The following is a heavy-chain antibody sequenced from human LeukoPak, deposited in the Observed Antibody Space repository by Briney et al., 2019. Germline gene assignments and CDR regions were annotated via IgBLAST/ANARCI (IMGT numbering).Heavy chain of an antibody. CDR2: ISGSGAST. V-gene: IGHV3-23*01. Sequence: GGSLRLSCAVSGFTFSSYAMSWVRQDPGKGMEWVSGISGSGASTYYADSVKGRFTISRDNTKNTLYLQMNSLRAEGTAVYYCARYSSSWAYFGYWGQGTLVTVSS. J-gene: IGHJ4*02. CDR3: ARYSSSWAYFGY. CDR1: GFTFSSYA. D-gene: IGHD6-13*01.